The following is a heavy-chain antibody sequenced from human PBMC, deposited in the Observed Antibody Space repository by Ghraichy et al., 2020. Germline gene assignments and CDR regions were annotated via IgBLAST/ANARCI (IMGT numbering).Heavy chain of an antibody. J-gene: IGHJ4*02. CDR2: ISYDGSNK. CDR3: ASDSYGYSPPFVY. D-gene: IGHD5-18*01. CDR1: GFTFSSYA. V-gene: IGHV3-30-3*01. Sequence: GGSLRLSCAASGFTFSSYAMHWVRQAPGKGLEWVAVISYDGSNKYYADSVKGRFTISRDNSKNTLYLQMNSLRAEDTAVYYCASDSYGYSPPFVYWGQGTLVTVSS.